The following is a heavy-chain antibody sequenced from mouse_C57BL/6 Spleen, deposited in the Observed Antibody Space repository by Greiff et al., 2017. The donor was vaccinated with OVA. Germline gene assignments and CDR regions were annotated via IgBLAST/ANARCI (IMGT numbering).Heavy chain of an antibody. Sequence: QVQLQQSGAELVMPGASVKLSCKASGYTFTSYWMHWVKQRPGQGLEWIGEIDPSDSYTNYNQKFKGKSTLTVDKSSSTAYMQLSSLTSEDSAVYYCARKRGYGSSYGGAMDYWGQGTSVTVSS. CDR2: IDPSDSYT. V-gene: IGHV1-69*01. CDR3: ARKRGYGSSYGGAMDY. J-gene: IGHJ4*01. CDR1: GYTFTSYW. D-gene: IGHD1-1*01.